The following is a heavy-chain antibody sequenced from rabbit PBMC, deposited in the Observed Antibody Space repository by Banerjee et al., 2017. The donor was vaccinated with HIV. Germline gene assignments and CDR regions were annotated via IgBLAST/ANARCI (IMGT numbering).Heavy chain of an antibody. CDR3: VSYDDYGDRNL. Sequence: ELVESGGGLVQPGESLKLSCKASGIDFSGYGISWVRQAPGKGPEWIAYIYPGFGIRNYANSVKGRFTISSDNAQNTVYLQLNSLTAADTATYFCVSYDDYGDRNLWGPGTLVTVS. J-gene: IGHJ4*01. V-gene: IGHV1S47*01. D-gene: IGHD2-1*01. CDR2: IYPGFGIR. CDR1: GIDFSGYG.